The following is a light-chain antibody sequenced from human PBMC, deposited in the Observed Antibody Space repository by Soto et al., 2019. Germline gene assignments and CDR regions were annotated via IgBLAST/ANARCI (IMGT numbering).Light chain of an antibody. Sequence: PGERATLYCRASQSVSGYLSWYQQKPGQAPRLLIFDATNRATGVPARFSGSGSGTDFTLTISSLEPEDFAVSYCQLRDSGPPYNFGQGTKLEIK. V-gene: IGKV3-11*01. CDR2: DAT. CDR1: QSVSGY. CDR3: QLRDSGPPYN. J-gene: IGKJ2*01.